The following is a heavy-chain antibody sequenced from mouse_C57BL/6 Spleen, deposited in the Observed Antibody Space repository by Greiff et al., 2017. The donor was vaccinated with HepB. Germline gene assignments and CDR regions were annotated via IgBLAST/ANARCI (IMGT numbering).Heavy chain of an antibody. Sequence: EVKLLESGPGLVKPSQSLSLTCSVTGYSITSGYYWNWIRQFPGNKLEWMGYISYDGSNNYNPSLKNRISITRDTSQNQFFLKLNSVTTEDTATYYCARDYDYDLWFAYWGQGTLVTVSA. V-gene: IGHV3-6*01. CDR1: GYSITSGYY. CDR2: ISYDGSN. CDR3: ARDYDYDLWFAY. D-gene: IGHD2-4*01. J-gene: IGHJ3*01.